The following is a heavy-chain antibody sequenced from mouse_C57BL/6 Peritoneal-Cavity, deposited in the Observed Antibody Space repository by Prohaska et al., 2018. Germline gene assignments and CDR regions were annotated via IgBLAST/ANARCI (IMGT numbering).Heavy chain of an antibody. CDR2: LSYDGSN. J-gene: IGHJ1*03. CDR1: GYSITSGYY. CDR3: ARVLDYYYGSSYCYVHV. V-gene: IGHV3-6*01. D-gene: IGHD1-1*01. Sequence: DVQLQESGPDLVKPSQSLSLSCSVTGYSITSGYYWNWIRQFPGNKLEWLGYLSYDGSNNYNPALKIRISITLDTFKSEFLQKLSGVSTENSVTYYGARVLDYYYGSSYCYVHVGGTGTTVT.